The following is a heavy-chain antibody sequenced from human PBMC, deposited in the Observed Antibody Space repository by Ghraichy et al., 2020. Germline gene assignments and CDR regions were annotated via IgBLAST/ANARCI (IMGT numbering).Heavy chain of an antibody. V-gene: IGHV3-7*03. CDR1: GSTFSSYW. D-gene: IGHD3-10*01. CDR3: ARDRGWFGPPQGSDDY. CDR2: IKQDGSEK. J-gene: IGHJ4*02. Sequence: GGSLRLSCAASGSTFSSYWMSWVRQAPGKGLERVANIKQDGSEKYYVDSVKGRFTISRDNAKKSLYLQMNSLRAEDTAVYYCARDRGWFGPPQGSDDYWGQGTLVTVSS.